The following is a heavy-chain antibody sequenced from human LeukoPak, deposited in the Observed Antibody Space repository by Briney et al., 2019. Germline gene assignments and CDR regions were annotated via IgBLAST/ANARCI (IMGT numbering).Heavy chain of an antibody. D-gene: IGHD4-17*01. CDR2: IIPILGIA. CDR1: GGTFSSYA. V-gene: IGHV1-69*04. Sequence: GASVKVSCKASGGTFSSYAISWVRQAPGQGLEWMGRIIPILGIANYAQKFQGRVTITADKSTSTAYMELSSLRSEDTAVYYCAADYGDYHYYYGMDVWGQGTTVTVSS. J-gene: IGHJ6*02. CDR3: AADYGDYHYYYGMDV.